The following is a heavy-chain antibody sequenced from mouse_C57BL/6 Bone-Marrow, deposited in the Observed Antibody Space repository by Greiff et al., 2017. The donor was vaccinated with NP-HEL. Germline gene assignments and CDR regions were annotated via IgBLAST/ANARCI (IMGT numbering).Heavy chain of an antibody. Sequence: EVMLVESEGGLVQPGSSMKLSCTASGFTFSDYYMAWVRQVPEKGLEWVANINYDGSSTYYLDSLKSRFIISRDNAKNILYLQMSSLKSEDTATYYCARAEYYGSGAWFAYWGQGTLVTVSA. CDR3: ARAEYYGSGAWFAY. V-gene: IGHV5-16*01. D-gene: IGHD1-1*01. J-gene: IGHJ3*01. CDR2: INYDGSST. CDR1: GFTFSDYY.